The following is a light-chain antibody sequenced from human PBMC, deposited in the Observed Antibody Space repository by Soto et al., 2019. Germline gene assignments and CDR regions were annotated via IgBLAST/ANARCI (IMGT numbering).Light chain of an antibody. CDR1: QRVSSGY. CDR2: GAS. Sequence: EVVLTQSPGTLSLSPGERATLSCRASQRVSSGYLAWYQQKPGQAPRLLIYGASSRATGIPDRFSGRGSGTDFTLTISSLEPEDFAVYYCQQRSNWPTFGQGTRLEIK. CDR3: QQRSNWPT. V-gene: IGKV3D-20*02. J-gene: IGKJ5*01.